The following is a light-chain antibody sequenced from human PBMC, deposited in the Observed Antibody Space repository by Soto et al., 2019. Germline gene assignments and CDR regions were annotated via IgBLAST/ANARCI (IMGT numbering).Light chain of an antibody. CDR2: AAS. CDR1: QSITTF. Sequence: DIQVTQSPSSLSASVGDRVTITCRASQSITTFLNWYQQKPGNDPKLLIYAASSLQTGVPSRFSGSGSETDFTLTISGLQREDFATYYCQRAYSAPPTFGQGAKVDIK. V-gene: IGKV1-39*01. CDR3: QRAYSAPPT. J-gene: IGKJ1*01.